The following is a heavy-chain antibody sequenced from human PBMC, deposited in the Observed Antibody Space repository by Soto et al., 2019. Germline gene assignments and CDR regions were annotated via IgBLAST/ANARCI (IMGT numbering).Heavy chain of an antibody. V-gene: IGHV3-23*01. J-gene: IGHJ4*02. CDR2: ISGSGGST. D-gene: IGHD3-10*01. Sequence: GSLRLSCAASGFTFSNYAMSWVRQAPGKGLEWVSGISGSGGSTYYADSVKGRFTISRDNSRNTLYLQMNSLRADDTAVYYCAKESSGFLYYFDYWGQGTLVTVSS. CDR1: GFTFSNYA. CDR3: AKESSGFLYYFDY.